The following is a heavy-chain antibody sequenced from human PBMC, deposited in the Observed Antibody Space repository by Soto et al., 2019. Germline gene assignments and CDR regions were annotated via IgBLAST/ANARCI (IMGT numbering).Heavy chain of an antibody. Sequence: SETLSLTCAVSGGSISSGGYSWSWIRQPPGKGLEWIGYIYHSGSTYYNPSLKSRVTISVDTSKNQFSLKLSSVTAADTAVYYCARGNQYYYGSGSYYNNWFDPWGQGTLVTVSS. V-gene: IGHV4-30-2*01. CDR1: GGSISSGGYS. D-gene: IGHD3-10*01. J-gene: IGHJ5*02. CDR3: ARGNQYYYGSGSYYNNWFDP. CDR2: IYHSGST.